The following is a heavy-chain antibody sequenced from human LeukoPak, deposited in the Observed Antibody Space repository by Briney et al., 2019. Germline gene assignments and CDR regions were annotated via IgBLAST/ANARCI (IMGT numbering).Heavy chain of an antibody. Sequence: ASVTVSCKASGYTFTGYYMHWVRQAPGQGLEWMGWINPNSGGTNYAQKFQGRVTMTRDTSISTAYMELSRLRSGDTAVYYCARDRLRSYYMDVWGKGTTVTISS. J-gene: IGHJ6*03. CDR3: ARDRLRSYYMDV. CDR1: GYTFTGYY. CDR2: INPNSGGT. D-gene: IGHD4-17*01. V-gene: IGHV1-2*02.